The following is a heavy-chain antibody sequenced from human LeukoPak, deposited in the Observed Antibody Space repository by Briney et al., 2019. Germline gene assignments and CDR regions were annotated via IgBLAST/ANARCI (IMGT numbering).Heavy chain of an antibody. CDR2: IYSGGST. CDR1: GFTVSSNY. J-gene: IGHJ4*02. D-gene: IGHD5-12*01. Sequence: PGGSLRLSCAASGFTVSSNYMSWVRQAPGKGLEWVSVIYSGGSTYYADSVKGRFTISRDNSKNTLYLQMNSLRAEDTAVYYCAKDLDGWLRTFDYWGQGTLVTVSS. V-gene: IGHV3-53*05. CDR3: AKDLDGWLRTFDY.